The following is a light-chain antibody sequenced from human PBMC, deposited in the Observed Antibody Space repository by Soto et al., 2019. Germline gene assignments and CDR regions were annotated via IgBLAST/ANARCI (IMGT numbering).Light chain of an antibody. CDR1: RSVDTD. V-gene: IGKV3-15*01. CDR3: HQYYNRPPWT. CDR2: ATS. Sequence: LMSLSPATLSVSPGESATLSCRASRSVDTDLAWYQQKPGQAPRLLVFATSARATGVPDRFRGSRSGTDFTLTISSLQPEDSATYYCHQYYNRPPWTFGQGSKV. J-gene: IGKJ1*01.